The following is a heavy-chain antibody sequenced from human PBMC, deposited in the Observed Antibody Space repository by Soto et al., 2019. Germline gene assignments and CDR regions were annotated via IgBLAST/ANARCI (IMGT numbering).Heavy chain of an antibody. CDR3: ASSSGNNYGVGTNYYFDY. CDR1: GGTFSTYS. D-gene: IGHD5-18*01. V-gene: IGHV1-69*06. Sequence: QVQLVQSGAEVKKTGSSVKVSCTTSGGTFSTYSIVWVRQAPGEGLEWMGGIIPIFGTANYAQKFQDRVTITSDKTTNTAFMELSRLKSEDTAMYYCASSSGNNYGVGTNYYFDYWGQGTLVTVAA. J-gene: IGHJ4*02. CDR2: IIPIFGTA.